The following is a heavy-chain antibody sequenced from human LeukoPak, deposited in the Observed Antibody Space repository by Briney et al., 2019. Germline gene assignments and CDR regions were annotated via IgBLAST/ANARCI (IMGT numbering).Heavy chain of an antibody. CDR1: GFTFSRDW. V-gene: IGHV3-7*05. J-gene: IGHJ4*02. Sequence: GGSLRPSCAASGFTFSRDWMTWVRQAPEKGLEWVANIKQDGSEKYYVDSVKGRFTISRDNARNSLYLQMNSLRAEDTAVYYCARGQLPGNYWGQGTLVTVSS. D-gene: IGHD2-2*01. CDR2: IKQDGSEK. CDR3: ARGQLPGNY.